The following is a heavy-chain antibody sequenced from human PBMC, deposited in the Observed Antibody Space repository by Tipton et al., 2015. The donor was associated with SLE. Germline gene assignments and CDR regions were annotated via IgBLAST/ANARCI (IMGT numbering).Heavy chain of an antibody. J-gene: IGHJ3*02. CDR1: GFAFSSYA. CDR2: ISGSGGST. D-gene: IGHD3-22*01. CDR3: AKPHYYDRAPNAFDI. Sequence: SLRLSCVSSGFAFSSYAMTWVRQAPGKGLEWVSAISGSGGSTYYADSVKGRFTISRDNSKNTLYLQMNSLRAEDTAVYYCAKPHYYDRAPNAFDIWGQGTMVTVSS. V-gene: IGHV3-23*01.